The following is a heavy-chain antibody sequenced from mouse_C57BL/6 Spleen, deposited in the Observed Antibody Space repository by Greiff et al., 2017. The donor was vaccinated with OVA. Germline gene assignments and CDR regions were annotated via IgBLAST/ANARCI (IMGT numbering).Heavy chain of an antibody. D-gene: IGHD1-1*01. J-gene: IGHJ1*03. CDR2: ISYDGSN. Sequence: EVKLQESGPGLVKPSQSLSLTCSVTGYSITSGYYWNWIRQFPGNKLEWMGYISYDGSNNYNPSLKNRISITRDTSKNQFFLKLNSVTTEDTATYYCAREGITTVVDYWYFDVWGTGTTVTVSS. CDR3: AREGITTVVDYWYFDV. CDR1: GYSITSGYY. V-gene: IGHV3-6*01.